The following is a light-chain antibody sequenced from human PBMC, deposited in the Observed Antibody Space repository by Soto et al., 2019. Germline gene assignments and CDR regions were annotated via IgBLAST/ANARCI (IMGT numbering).Light chain of an antibody. Sequence: QSVLTQPPSASGSPGQSVTISCTGTSSDVGGYKYVSWYQQYPGKAPKLMIYEVSKRPSGVPDRFSGSKSGKTASLTVSGLQPEDEADYYCTSYAGSNIWVFGGGTQLTVL. V-gene: IGLV2-8*01. CDR1: SSDVGGYKY. CDR3: TSYAGSNIWV. J-gene: IGLJ3*02. CDR2: EVS.